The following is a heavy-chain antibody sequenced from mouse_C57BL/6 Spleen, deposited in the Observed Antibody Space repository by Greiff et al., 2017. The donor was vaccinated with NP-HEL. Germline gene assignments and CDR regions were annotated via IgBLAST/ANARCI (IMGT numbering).Heavy chain of an antibody. D-gene: IGHD1-1*01. CDR1: GYSFTGYY. CDR2: INPSTGGT. V-gene: IGHV1-42*01. Sequence: VQLQQSGPELVKPGASVKISCKASGYSFTGYYMNWVKQSPEKSLEWIGEINPSTGGTTYNQKFKAKATLTVDKSSSTAYMQLKSLTSEDSAVYYCARRDYYGSSGRYFDVWGTGTTVTVSS. CDR3: ARRDYYGSSGRYFDV. J-gene: IGHJ1*03.